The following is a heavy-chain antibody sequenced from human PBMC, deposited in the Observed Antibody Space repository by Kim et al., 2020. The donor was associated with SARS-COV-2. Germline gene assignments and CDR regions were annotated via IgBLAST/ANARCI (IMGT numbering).Heavy chain of an antibody. J-gene: IGHJ3*02. CDR3: ARDQEMNWSAFDI. CDR1: GASVSSGSYY. Sequence: SETLSLTCTVSGASVSSGSYYWSWIRQPPGKGLEWIGYIYYSGGTNYNPSLKSRVTISVDTSKNQFSLKLSSVTAADTAVYYCARDQEMNWSAFDIWGQGTMVTVSS. V-gene: IGHV4-61*01. CDR2: IYYSGGT. D-gene: IGHD1-1*01.